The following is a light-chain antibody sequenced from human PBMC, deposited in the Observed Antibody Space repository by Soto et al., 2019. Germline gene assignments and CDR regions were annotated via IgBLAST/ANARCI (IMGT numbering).Light chain of an antibody. CDR3: SSYTSSNTHMCV. J-gene: IGLJ1*01. CDR1: SSDVGGHNY. V-gene: IGLV2-14*01. CDR2: EVT. Sequence: QSVLAQPASVSGSPGQSITISCTGTSSDVGGHNYVSWYQHYPGKAPKLMIYEVTNRPSGVSDRFSGSKSGNTASLTISGLQPEDEADYYCSSYTSSNTHMCVFGIGTKVTVL.